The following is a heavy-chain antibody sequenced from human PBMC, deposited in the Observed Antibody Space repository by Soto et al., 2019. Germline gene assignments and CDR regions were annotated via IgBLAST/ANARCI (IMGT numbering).Heavy chain of an antibody. CDR2: INAGNGNT. J-gene: IGHJ6*02. Sequence: ASVKVSCKASGYTFTSYAMHWVRQAPGQRLEWMGWINAGNGNTKYSQKFQGRVTITRDTSASTAYMELSSLRSEDTAVYYCAGGWDFWSGYPPEYGMDVWGQGTTVTVAS. CDR1: GYTFTSYA. D-gene: IGHD3-3*01. CDR3: AGGWDFWSGYPPEYGMDV. V-gene: IGHV1-3*01.